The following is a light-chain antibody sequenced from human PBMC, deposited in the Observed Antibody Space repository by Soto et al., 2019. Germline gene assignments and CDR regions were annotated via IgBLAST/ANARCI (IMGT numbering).Light chain of an antibody. CDR2: GTS. V-gene: IGKV3-20*01. CDR3: QHYVGSP. Sequence: EIVLTQSPGTLSLSPGERATLSCRASQSVSSNYLAWYQQKPGQAPRLLIYGTSSRATGIPDRFSGSGSGTDFPLTISRLEPEDSAVYYCQHYVGSPFGGGTKVEIK. J-gene: IGKJ4*01. CDR1: QSVSSNY.